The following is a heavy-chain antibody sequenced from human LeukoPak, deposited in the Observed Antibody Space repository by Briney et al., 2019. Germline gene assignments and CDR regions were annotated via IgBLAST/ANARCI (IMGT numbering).Heavy chain of an antibody. V-gene: IGHV4-59*01. CDR3: ARDRELGY. D-gene: IGHD3-10*01. CDR1: GGSISIYY. Sequence: SETLSLTCTVSGGSISIYYWSWIRQPPGKGLEWIGYIYNSGTTNYNPSLKSRLTISVDTSKNRFSLKLTSVTAADTAVYYCARDRELGYWGQGILVTVSS. J-gene: IGHJ4*02. CDR2: IYNSGTT.